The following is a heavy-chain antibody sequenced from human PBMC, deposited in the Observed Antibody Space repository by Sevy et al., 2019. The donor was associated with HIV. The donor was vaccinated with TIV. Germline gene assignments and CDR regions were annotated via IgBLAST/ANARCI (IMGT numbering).Heavy chain of an antibody. CDR3: ARSILAVAGSYGMDV. Sequence: GGSLRLSCAASGFNFSNYVLHCVLQAPGKGLEWVTFISSYGNEADYVDSVKGRFTISRDDSKNTLYLQMNSLRPEDTAVYYCARSILAVAGSYGMDVWGQGTTVTVSS. CDR1: GFNFSNYV. J-gene: IGHJ6*02. CDR2: ISSYGNEA. V-gene: IGHV3-30*03. D-gene: IGHD6-19*01.